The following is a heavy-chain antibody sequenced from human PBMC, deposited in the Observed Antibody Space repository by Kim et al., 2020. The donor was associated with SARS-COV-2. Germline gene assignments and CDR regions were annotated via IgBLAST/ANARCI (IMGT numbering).Heavy chain of an antibody. CDR3: AKDNGYYYDSSGYSPPGAFDI. CDR2: ISWNSGSI. J-gene: IGHJ3*02. V-gene: IGHV3-9*01. CDR1: GFTFDDYA. Sequence: GGSLRLSCAASGFTFDDYAMHWVRQAPGKGLEWVSGISWNSGSIGYADSVKGRFTISRDNAKNSLYLQMNSLRAEDTALYYCAKDNGYYYDSSGYSPPGAFDICGQGTMVTVSS. D-gene: IGHD3-22*01.